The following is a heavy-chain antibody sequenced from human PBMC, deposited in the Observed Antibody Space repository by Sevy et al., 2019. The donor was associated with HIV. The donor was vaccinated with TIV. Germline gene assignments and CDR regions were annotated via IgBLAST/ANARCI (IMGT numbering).Heavy chain of an antibody. Sequence: GGSLRLSCAASGFTFSTYGMHWVRQAPGKGLEWVALISYDGSNKYYADSVKGRFTISRDNSKKTLYLQMNSLRTEDTGVYFWPIAPFENDSSGYADAFDIWGQGTTVTVSS. J-gene: IGHJ3*02. CDR1: GFTFSTYG. V-gene: IGHV3-30*03. CDR2: ISYDGSNK. D-gene: IGHD3-22*01. CDR3: PIAPFENDSSGYADAFDI.